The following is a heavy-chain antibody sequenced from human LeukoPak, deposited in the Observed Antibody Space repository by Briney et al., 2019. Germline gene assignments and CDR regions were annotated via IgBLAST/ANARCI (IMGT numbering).Heavy chain of an antibody. CDR1: GFTFSSYS. CDR3: ARVYATSSSWYGDFDY. CDR2: ISSSSSTI. D-gene: IGHD6-13*01. Sequence: GGSLRLSCAASGFTFSSYSRNWVRQAPGKGLEWVSYISSSSSTIYFADSVKGRFTISRDNAENSLYLQMNSLRAEDTAVYYCARVYATSSSWYGDFDYWGQGTLVTVSS. V-gene: IGHV3-48*01. J-gene: IGHJ4*02.